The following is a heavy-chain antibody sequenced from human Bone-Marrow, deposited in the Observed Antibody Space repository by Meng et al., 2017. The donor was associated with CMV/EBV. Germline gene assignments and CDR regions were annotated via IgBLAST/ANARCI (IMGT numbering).Heavy chain of an antibody. D-gene: IGHD5-24*01. Sequence: LCLSVSGFTLSDYDMSSIRQAPGKGQGWVSYISSSSSYTDYADSEKGRFTISRDNAKNSLYLQMNSLGAEDTAVYYCAQGRGWFDPWGQGTLVTVSS. CDR1: GFTLSDYD. CDR2: ISSSSSYT. CDR3: AQGRGWFDP. J-gene: IGHJ5*02. V-gene: IGHV3-11*03.